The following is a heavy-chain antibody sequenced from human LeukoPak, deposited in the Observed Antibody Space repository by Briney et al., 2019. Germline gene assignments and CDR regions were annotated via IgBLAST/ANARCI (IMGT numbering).Heavy chain of an antibody. D-gene: IGHD6-19*01. CDR3: ARDLIAEAGTLDY. CDR1: GFIFSGYW. CDR2: IWYDGSNK. Sequence: GGSLRLSCAASGFIFSGYWMTWVRQAPGKGLEWVAVIWYDGSNKYYADSVKGRFTISRDNSKNTLYLQMNSLRAEDTAVYYCARDLIAEAGTLDYWGQGTLVTVSS. J-gene: IGHJ4*02. V-gene: IGHV3-33*08.